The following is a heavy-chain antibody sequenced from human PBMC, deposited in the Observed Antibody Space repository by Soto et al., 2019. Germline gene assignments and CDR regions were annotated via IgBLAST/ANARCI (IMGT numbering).Heavy chain of an antibody. Sequence: SETLSLTCSVSDSSISSFYLHWIRQSPGKGLDWIVYVYHTGSTNYNPSLKSRVTISVDTSKNRFSLELRSVTAADTAVYFCANAFSRDYFDYWGQGILVTVSS. D-gene: IGHD3-16*01. CDR2: VYHTGST. CDR1: DSSISSFY. V-gene: IGHV4-59*03. CDR3: ANAFSRDYFDY. J-gene: IGHJ4*02.